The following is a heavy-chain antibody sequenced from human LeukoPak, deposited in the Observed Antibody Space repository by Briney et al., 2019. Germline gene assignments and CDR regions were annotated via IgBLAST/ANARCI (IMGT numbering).Heavy chain of an antibody. D-gene: IGHD6-13*01. J-gene: IGHJ5*02. Sequence: GGSLTLSCAASGFTFSSYAMSWVRQPPGKGLEWVSAISRSGGSTYYADSVKGRFTISRDNSKNTLYLQMNSLRAEDTAVYYCAKELIAAADLSWFDPWGQGTLVTVSS. V-gene: IGHV3-23*01. CDR2: ISRSGGST. CDR1: GFTFSSYA. CDR3: AKELIAAADLSWFDP.